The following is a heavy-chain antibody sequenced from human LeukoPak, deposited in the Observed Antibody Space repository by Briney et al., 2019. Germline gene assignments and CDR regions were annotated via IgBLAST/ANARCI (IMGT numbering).Heavy chain of an antibody. CDR3: AGERSYDSSGLLDY. CDR1: GFTFSSYW. V-gene: IGHV3-7*03. Sequence: GGSLRLSCAASGFTFSSYWMSWVRQAPGEGLEWVAKINQDGTEKAYVDSVRGRFTISRDNAKNSLFLQMNSLRAEDTAVYYCAGERSYDSSGLLDYWGQGTLVTVSS. J-gene: IGHJ4*02. CDR2: INQDGTEK. D-gene: IGHD3-22*01.